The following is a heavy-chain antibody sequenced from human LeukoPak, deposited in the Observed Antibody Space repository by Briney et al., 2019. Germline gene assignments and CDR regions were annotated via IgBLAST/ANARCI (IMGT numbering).Heavy chain of an antibody. CDR2: FDPEDGET. J-gene: IGHJ5*02. Sequence: GASVKVSCKVSGYTLTELSMHWVRQAPGKGLEWMGGFDPEDGETIYAQKFQGGVTMTEDTSTDTAYMELSSLRSEDTAVYYCATIERVIAAAGLCGFDRWGQGTLVTVCS. V-gene: IGHV1-24*01. D-gene: IGHD6-13*01. CDR3: ATIERVIAAAGLCGFDR. CDR1: GYTLTELS.